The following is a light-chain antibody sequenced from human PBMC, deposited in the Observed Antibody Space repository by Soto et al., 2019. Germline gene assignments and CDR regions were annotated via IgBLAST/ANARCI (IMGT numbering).Light chain of an antibody. Sequence: DIVMTQSPLSLAVTLGEPASISCRSSQSPLHSNGNTYLDWYLQKPGQSPQLMIYAVSFRASGVPDRFGGSGSDTDFTLNISRVEAEGVVVYYCMNAVETLTFGGGTRVEIK. CDR1: QSPLHSNGNTY. J-gene: IGKJ4*01. CDR3: MNAVETLT. CDR2: AVS. V-gene: IGKV2-28*01.